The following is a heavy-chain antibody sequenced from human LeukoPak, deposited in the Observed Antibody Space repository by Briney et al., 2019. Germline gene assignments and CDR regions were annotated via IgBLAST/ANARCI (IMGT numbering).Heavy chain of an antibody. CDR3: ARDLGRGSWYTDY. Sequence: PSEALSLTCADYGGSFSGYYWSWIRQPPGKGLEWIGEINHSGSTNYNPSLKSRFTISVDTSKNQFSLKLSSVTAADTAVYYCARDLGRGSWYTDYWGQGTLVTVSS. J-gene: IGHJ4*02. D-gene: IGHD6-13*01. V-gene: IGHV4-34*01. CDR2: INHSGST. CDR1: GGSFSGYY.